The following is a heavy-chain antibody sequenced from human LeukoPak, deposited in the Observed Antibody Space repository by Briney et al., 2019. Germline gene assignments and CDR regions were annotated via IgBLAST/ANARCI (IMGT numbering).Heavy chain of an antibody. CDR2: IYYSGST. J-gene: IGHJ4*02. V-gene: IGHV4-59*12. CDR1: GGSISSYY. Sequence: PSETLSLTCTVSGGSISSYYWSWIRQPPGKGLEWIGYIYYSGSTNYNPSLKSRVTISVDTSKNQFSLKLSSVTAADTAVYYCARERGYLDLYYFDYWGQGTLVTVSS. CDR3: ARERGYLDLYYFDY. D-gene: IGHD3-22*01.